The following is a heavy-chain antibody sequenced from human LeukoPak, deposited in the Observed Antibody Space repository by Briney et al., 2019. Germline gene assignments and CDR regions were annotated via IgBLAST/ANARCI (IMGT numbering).Heavy chain of an antibody. CDR2: ISGGGGST. CDR1: GFTFSNYA. V-gene: IGHV3-23*01. D-gene: IGHD2-2*01. Sequence: PGGSLRLSCAASGFTFSNYAMSWVRQAPGKGLEWASVISGGGGSTFYADSVKGRFTISRDNSKNTLYLQVNSLRAEDTAVYYCAKGELEYCSGTSCYAFDYWGQGTLVTVSS. CDR3: AKGELEYCSGTSCYAFDY. J-gene: IGHJ4*02.